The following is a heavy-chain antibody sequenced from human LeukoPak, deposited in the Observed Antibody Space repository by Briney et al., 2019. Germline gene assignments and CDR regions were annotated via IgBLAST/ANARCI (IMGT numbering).Heavy chain of an antibody. Sequence: GGSLRLSCAASGFTFSTYSMNWVRQAPGKGLEWVSSISSSSSYIYYADSVKGRFTISRDNAKNSLYLQMNSLRAEDTAVYYCARDWADAIDYWGQGTLVTVSS. CDR1: GFTFSTYS. V-gene: IGHV3-21*01. CDR2: ISSSSSYI. J-gene: IGHJ4*02. D-gene: IGHD3-16*01. CDR3: ARDWADAIDY.